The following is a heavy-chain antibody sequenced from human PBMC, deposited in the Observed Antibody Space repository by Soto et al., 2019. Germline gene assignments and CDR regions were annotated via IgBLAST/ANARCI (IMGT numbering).Heavy chain of an antibody. D-gene: IGHD6-6*01. Sequence: QVQLVESGGGVVQPGRSLRLSCAASGFTFSSYAMHWVRQAPGKGLEWVAVISYDGSNKYYADSVKGRFTISRDNSKNTLYLQMNSLRAEDTAVYYGERATRKGIAALRSPCSFDYWGQGNLVTVSS. CDR3: ERATRKGIAALRSPCSFDY. V-gene: IGHV3-30-3*01. J-gene: IGHJ4*03. CDR2: ISYDGSNK. CDR1: GFTFSSYA.